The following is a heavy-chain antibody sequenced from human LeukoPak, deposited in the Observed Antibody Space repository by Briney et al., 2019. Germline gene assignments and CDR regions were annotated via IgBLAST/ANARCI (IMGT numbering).Heavy chain of an antibody. CDR1: GFTFSTYA. CDR3: ARDNYGEDY. J-gene: IGHJ4*02. Sequence: GRSLRLSCAASGFTFSTYAMHWVRQAPGKGLEWVAVVTYDGWNEHYADSVKGRFTTSRDTSKNTLYLQMNSLRAEDTAVYYCARDNYGEDYWGQGTLVTVSS. CDR2: VTYDGWNE. D-gene: IGHD3-10*01. V-gene: IGHV3-30*04.